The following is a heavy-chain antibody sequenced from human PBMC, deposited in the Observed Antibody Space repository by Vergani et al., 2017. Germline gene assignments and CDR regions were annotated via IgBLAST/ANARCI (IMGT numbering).Heavy chain of an antibody. CDR2: VFHLGTL. CDR3: AVRPRVNLVGGEIVTKRTFDY. V-gene: IGHV4-38-2*01. J-gene: IGHJ4*02. D-gene: IGHD3-10*01. CDR1: GVSITGGNY. Sequence: QVQLQESGPGLVKPSQTLSLTCRVSGVSITGGNYWGWVRQSPVSGLEWLGSVFHLGTLYYNPSLESRVTVSRDTAKNQFSLNLMSVTAADTAMYYCAVRPRVNLVGGEIVTKRTFDYWSQGSLVTVSS.